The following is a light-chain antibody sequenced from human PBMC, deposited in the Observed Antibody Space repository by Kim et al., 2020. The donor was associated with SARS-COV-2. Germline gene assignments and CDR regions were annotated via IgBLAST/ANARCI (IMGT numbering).Light chain of an antibody. CDR3: QLYSSSSNT. J-gene: IGKJ2*01. CDR1: QSVDSAY. CDR2: DAS. V-gene: IGKV3-20*01. Sequence: EIVLTQSPGTLSLSPGERATLSCRASQSVDSAYLAWYQQTPGQPPRLLIHDASSRATGIPDRFTGSGSGTGFTLTISRLEPEDFAVYCCQLYSSSSNTFGQGTKLEI.